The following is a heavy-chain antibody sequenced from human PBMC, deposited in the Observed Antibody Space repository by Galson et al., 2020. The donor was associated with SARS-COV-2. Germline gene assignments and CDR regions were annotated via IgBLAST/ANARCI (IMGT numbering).Heavy chain of an antibody. CDR1: GYTFTAYY. CDR2: ISPNRGGT. D-gene: IGHD1-1*01. J-gene: IGHJ5*02. Sequence: VSVKVSFQASGYTFTAYYIHWVRQAPGQGLQWMGWISPNRGGTHYAQNFQGRVTISRDTSISTAYMELSRLRSDDTAVYYGARDKTGTADNWFDPWGQGTLVTVAS. V-gene: IGHV1-2*02. CDR3: ARDKTGTADNWFDP.